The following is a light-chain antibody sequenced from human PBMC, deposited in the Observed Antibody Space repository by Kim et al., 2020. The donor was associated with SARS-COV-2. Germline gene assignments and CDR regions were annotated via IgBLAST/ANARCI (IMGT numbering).Light chain of an antibody. CDR1: QSISSY. CDR3: QQRSTWPPWT. CDR2: DAS. V-gene: IGKV3-11*01. Sequence: SPGEGATLSCRASQSISSYLAWYQQKPGQAPRLLIYDASNRATGIPARFSGSGSGTDFTLTISSLEPEDFAVYYCQQRSTWPPWTFGQGTKVDIK. J-gene: IGKJ1*01.